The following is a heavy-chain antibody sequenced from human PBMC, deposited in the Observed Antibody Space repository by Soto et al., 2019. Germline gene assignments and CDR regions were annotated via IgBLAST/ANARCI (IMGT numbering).Heavy chain of an antibody. V-gene: IGHV1-2*04. J-gene: IGHJ6*02. CDR3: ARDIEYSSSSYYYGMDV. CDR1: GYTFTGYY. CDR2: INPNSGGT. D-gene: IGHD6-6*01. Sequence: ASLKVSCKASGYTFTGYYMHWVRQAPGQGLEWMGWINPNSGGTNYAQKFQGWVTMTRDTSISTAYMELSRLRSDDTAVYYCARDIEYSSSSYYYGMDVWGQGTTVTVSS.